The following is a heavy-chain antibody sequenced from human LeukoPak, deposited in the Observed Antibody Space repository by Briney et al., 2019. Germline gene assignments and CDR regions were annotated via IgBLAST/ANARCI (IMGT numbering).Heavy chain of an antibody. Sequence: SVKVSCKASGGTFSSYAISWVRQAPGQGLEWMGGIIPTFGTANYAQNLQGRVTITTEESTSTAYMEKSSVRYQDTAVYYFGSEVRYCTKCVCAPGRPIFDYWGQGTLVTVSS. V-gene: IGHV1-69*05. CDR3: GSEVRYCTKCVCAPGRPIFDY. CDR2: IIPTFGTA. J-gene: IGHJ4*02. CDR1: GGTFSSYA. D-gene: IGHD2-8*01.